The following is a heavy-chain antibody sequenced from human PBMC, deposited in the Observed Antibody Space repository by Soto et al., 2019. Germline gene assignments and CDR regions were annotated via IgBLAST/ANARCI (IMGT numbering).Heavy chain of an antibody. CDR1: GGSISSYY. J-gene: IGHJ6*02. D-gene: IGHD6-13*01. CDR2: IYYSGST. V-gene: IGHV4-59*01. CDR3: ARDLAGIAAAGYYYYYGMDV. Sequence: QVQLQESGPGLVKPSETLSLTCTVSGGSISSYYWSWIRQPPGKGLEWIGYIYYSGSTNYNPSLKSRVTISVDTSKNQFSLKLSSVTAADTAVYYCARDLAGIAAAGYYYYYGMDVWGQGTTVTVSS.